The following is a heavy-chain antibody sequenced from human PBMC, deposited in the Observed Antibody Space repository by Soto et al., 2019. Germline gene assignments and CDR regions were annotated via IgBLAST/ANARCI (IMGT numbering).Heavy chain of an antibody. D-gene: IGHD1-26*01. J-gene: IGHJ4*02. CDR1: GYTFNRHY. CDR2: IDPSGGDT. Sequence: QVQLVQSGAEVRKPGASVKVSCKASGYTFNRHYIQWVRQAPGQGLEWMGMIDPSGGDTNYAKKFQGRVPLTSDTSTSTVYMELSSVRSEDTAVYYCAKRRGVGLTRSSFDYWGPGTLVIVSS. CDR3: AKRRGVGLTRSSFDY. V-gene: IGHV1-46*02.